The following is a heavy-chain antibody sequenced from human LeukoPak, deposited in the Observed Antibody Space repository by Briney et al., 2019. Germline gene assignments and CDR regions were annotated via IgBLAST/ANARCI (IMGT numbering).Heavy chain of an antibody. CDR3: VRGAGPYYYYYMDV. V-gene: IGHV3-21*01. CDR2: ISSSSSYI. CDR1: GFTFSSYS. Sequence: PGGSLRLSCAASGFTFSSYSMNWVRQAPGKGLEWVSSISSSSSYIYYADSVKGRFTISRDNAKNSLYLQMNSLRAEDTAAYSCVRGAGPYYYYYMDVWGKGTTVTVSS. D-gene: IGHD6-13*01. J-gene: IGHJ6*03.